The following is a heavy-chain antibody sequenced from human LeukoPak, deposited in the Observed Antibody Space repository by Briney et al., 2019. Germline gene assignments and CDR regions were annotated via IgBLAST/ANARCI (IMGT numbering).Heavy chain of an antibody. J-gene: IGHJ4*02. CDR1: GFTFSSYG. CDR2: ISYDGSNK. CDR3: ASEDY. Sequence: PGGSLRLSCAASGFTFSSYGMHWVRRAPGKGLEWVAVISYDGSNKYYADSVKGRFTISRDNSKNTLYLQMNSLRAEDTAVYYCASEDYWGQGTLVTVSS. V-gene: IGHV3-30*03.